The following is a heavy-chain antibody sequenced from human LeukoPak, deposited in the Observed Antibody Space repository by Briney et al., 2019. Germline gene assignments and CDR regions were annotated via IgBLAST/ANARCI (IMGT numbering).Heavy chain of an antibody. CDR2: IIPIFGTA. CDR1: GGTFSSYA. V-gene: IGHV1-69*05. CDR3: ARVGRGSYCSGGSCYSDNWFDP. Sequence: SVKVSCKASGGTFSSYAISWVRQAPGQGLEWMGGIIPIFGTANYAQKFQGRVTITTDESTSTAYMELSSLRSEDTAVYYCARVGRGSYCSGGSCYSDNWFDPWGQGTLVTVSS. D-gene: IGHD2-15*01. J-gene: IGHJ5*02.